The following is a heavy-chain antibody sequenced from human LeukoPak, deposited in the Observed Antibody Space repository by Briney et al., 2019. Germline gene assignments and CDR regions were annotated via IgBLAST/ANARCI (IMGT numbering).Heavy chain of an antibody. V-gene: IGHV3-7*01. D-gene: IGHD3-3*01. CDR3: AQGSYDFWSGYYNPSDFMDV. J-gene: IGHJ6*03. CDR1: GFTFSSYW. Sequence: GGSLRLSCAASGFTFSSYWMTWVRQAPGKGLEWVGNIKGDGSEKYYVDSVKGRFTISRDNAKNSLYLQMNSLRAEDTAVYYCAQGSYDFWSGYYNPSDFMDVWGKGTTVTVSS. CDR2: IKGDGSEK.